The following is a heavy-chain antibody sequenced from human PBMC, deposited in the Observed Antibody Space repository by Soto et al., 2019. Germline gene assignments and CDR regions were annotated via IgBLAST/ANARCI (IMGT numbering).Heavy chain of an antibody. CDR2: ISAYNGNT. CDR3: ARCGSGYCDAFDI. Sequence: QVQLVQSGAEVKKPGASVKVSCKASGYTFTSYGISWVRQAPGQGLEWMGRISAYNGNTNNAQKLQGRVTMTTHTSTSTAYMERRSLRSDDTAVYYCARCGSGYCDAFDIWGQGTMVTVSS. V-gene: IGHV1-18*01. D-gene: IGHD3-22*01. J-gene: IGHJ3*02. CDR1: GYTFTSYG.